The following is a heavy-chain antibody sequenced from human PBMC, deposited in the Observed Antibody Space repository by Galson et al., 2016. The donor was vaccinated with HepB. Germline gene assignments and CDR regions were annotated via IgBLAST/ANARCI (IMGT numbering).Heavy chain of an antibody. D-gene: IGHD4-17*01. CDR2: INSDGSST. CDR3: VREDYGDDPVYYYYYGMDV. V-gene: IGHV3-74*01. J-gene: IGHJ6*02. CDR1: GFPFSRYW. Sequence: SLRLSCAASGFPFSRYWMHWVRQAPGKGLVRVSRINSDGSSTIYADSVRGRFSISRGNAKNTLYLQMNSLRAEDTALYYCVREDYGDDPVYYYYYGMDVWGQGTTVSVSS.